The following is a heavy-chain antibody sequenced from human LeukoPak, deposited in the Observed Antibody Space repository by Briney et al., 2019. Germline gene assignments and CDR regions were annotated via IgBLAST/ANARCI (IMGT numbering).Heavy chain of an antibody. CDR2: ISSSCGTI. D-gene: IGHD3-22*01. Sequence: TGGSLRLSCAASGFRFDSYSMNWVRQAPGKGLEWVSYISSSCGTISYADSVKGRFTISRDNAKNSVYLQMNSLRDDDTGVYYCARDTASSGYFFGGQGTLVTVSS. CDR3: ARDTASSGYFF. J-gene: IGHJ4*02. CDR1: GFRFDSYS. V-gene: IGHV3-48*02.